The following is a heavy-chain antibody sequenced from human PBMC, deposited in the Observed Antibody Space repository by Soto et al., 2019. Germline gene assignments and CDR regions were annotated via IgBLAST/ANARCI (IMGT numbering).Heavy chain of an antibody. J-gene: IGHJ4*02. CDR3: ACGLYASGTY. V-gene: IGHV4-4*02. CDR2: ICHGGRP. CDR1: GGSISSSDL. Sequence: QVQLQESGPGLVKPSGTLSLTCAVSGGSISSSDLWSGVRQPPGKGPEWIGEICHGGRPNYNPSLTSRVTITIDKSKNQSSLKLSSVSVADTAVYYCACGLYASGTYWGQGTLVAVSS. D-gene: IGHD3-10*01.